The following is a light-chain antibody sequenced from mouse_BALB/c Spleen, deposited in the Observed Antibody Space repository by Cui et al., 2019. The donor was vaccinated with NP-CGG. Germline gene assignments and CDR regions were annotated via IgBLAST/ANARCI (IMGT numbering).Light chain of an antibody. V-gene: IGLV1*01. CDR2: GTN. J-gene: IGLJ1*01. CDR3: ALWYSNHWV. Sequence: HAVVTQESALTTSPGETVTLTCRSSTGAVTTSNYANGVKEKPDHLFTGLIGGTNNRAPGVPARFSGSLIGDKAALTITGAQTEDEAIYFCALWYSNHWVFGGGTKLTVL. CDR1: TGAVTTSNY.